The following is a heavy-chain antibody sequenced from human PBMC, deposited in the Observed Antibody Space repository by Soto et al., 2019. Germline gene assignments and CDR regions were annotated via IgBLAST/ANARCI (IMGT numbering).Heavy chain of an antibody. CDR3: ASRRGGYCSGGSCSPLGYFQH. D-gene: IGHD2-15*01. J-gene: IGHJ1*01. CDR2: IYYSGST. CDR1: GGSISSGGYY. V-gene: IGHV4-31*03. Sequence: QVQLQESGPGLVKPSQTLSLTCTVSGGSISSGGYYWSWIRQHPGKGLEWIGYIYYSGSTYYNPSLKSRVTISVDTSKNQFSLKLSSVTAADTAVYYCASRRGGYCSGGSCSPLGYFQHWGQGTLVTVSS.